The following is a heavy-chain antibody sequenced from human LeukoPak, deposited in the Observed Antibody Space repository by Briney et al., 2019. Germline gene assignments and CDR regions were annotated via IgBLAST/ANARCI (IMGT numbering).Heavy chain of an antibody. CDR1: GFSLTNYGMC. Sequence: SGPALVKPTQTLTLTCSFSGFSLTNYGMCVIWIRQSPGKPLEWLARIDWDGDEWFTTSLKTRLSISKDTSKNQVVLTMTNMDPADTATYYCARDQMTDMVLGIFDYWGQGTLVTVSS. D-gene: IGHD5-18*01. J-gene: IGHJ4*02. CDR2: IDWDGDE. V-gene: IGHV2-70*11. CDR3: ARDQMTDMVLGIFDY.